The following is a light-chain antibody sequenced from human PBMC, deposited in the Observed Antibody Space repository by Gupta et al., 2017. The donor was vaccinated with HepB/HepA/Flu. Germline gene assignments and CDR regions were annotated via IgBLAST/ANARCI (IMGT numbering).Light chain of an antibody. V-gene: IGKV3-20*01. Sequence: EIVLTQSPGTLSLSPGESAALPCRASQIVDGTSLAWYQRRLGQAPRLLIFGVSTRATGVSDRFSGSGFGTDFTLTISNLDPEDVAVYYCQQYGSSPRTFGQGTKVEVK. CDR2: GVS. J-gene: IGKJ1*01. CDR3: QQYGSSPRT. CDR1: QIVDGTS.